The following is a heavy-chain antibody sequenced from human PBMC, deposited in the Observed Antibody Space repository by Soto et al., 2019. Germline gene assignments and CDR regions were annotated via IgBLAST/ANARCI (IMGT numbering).Heavy chain of an antibody. CDR2: IKSKTDGWTT. Sequence: EVQLVESGGGLVKPGGSLRLSCAASGFTFSNAWMSWVRQAPGKGLEWVGRIKSKTDGWTTDYAAPVKCRFTISREDSKSTLYLQMNSRETEDTAVYYCTTGLVRGGGGMDVWGEGTTVTVYS. D-gene: IGHD3-10*01. CDR3: TTGLVRGGGGMDV. J-gene: IGHJ6*04. CDR1: GFTFSNAW. V-gene: IGHV3-15*01.